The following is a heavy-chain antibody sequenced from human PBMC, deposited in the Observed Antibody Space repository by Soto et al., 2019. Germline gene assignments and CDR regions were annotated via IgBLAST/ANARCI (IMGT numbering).Heavy chain of an antibody. D-gene: IGHD3-10*01. CDR2: ISGSGGST. Sequence: GGSLRLSCAASGFTFSNAWMNWVRQAPGKGLEWVSAISGSGGSTYYADSVKGRFTISRDNSKNTLYLQMNSLRAEDTAVYYCAKSDLLLWFGEFPFDYWGQGTLVTVSS. V-gene: IGHV3-23*01. J-gene: IGHJ4*02. CDR1: GFTFSNAW. CDR3: AKSDLLLWFGEFPFDY.